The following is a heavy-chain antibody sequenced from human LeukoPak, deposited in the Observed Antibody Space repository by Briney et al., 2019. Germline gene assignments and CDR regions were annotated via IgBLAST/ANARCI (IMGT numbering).Heavy chain of an antibody. CDR2: IYSGGST. Sequence: GGSLRLSCAASGFTVSSNYMSWVRQAPGKGLEWVSIIYSGGSTFYADSVKGRFTISRDNSKNTLYLQMNSLRSEDTAVYYCASGAYDSSGYFSDALFDYWGQGTLVTVSS. CDR1: GFTVSSNY. J-gene: IGHJ4*02. CDR3: ASGAYDSSGYFSDALFDY. V-gene: IGHV3-53*05. D-gene: IGHD3-22*01.